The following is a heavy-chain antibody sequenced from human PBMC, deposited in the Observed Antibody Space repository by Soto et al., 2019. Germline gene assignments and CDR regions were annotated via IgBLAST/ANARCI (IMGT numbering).Heavy chain of an antibody. D-gene: IGHD6-13*01. CDR1: GYTFTGYY. Sequence: ASVKVSCKASGYTFTGYYMHWVRQAPGQGLEWMGWINPNSGGTNYAQKFQGWVTMTRDTSISTAYMELSRLRSDDTAVYYCARGRNQSIAAACRLEEDGMDVWGQGTTVTVSS. J-gene: IGHJ6*02. V-gene: IGHV1-2*04. CDR2: INPNSGGT. CDR3: ARGRNQSIAAACRLEEDGMDV.